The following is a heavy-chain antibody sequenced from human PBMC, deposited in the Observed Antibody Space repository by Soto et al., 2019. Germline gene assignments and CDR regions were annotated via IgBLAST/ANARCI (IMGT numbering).Heavy chain of an antibody. Sequence: QVQLVESGGGVVQPGRSLRLSCAASGFTFSSYGMHWVRQAPGKGLEWVAVISYAGSNKYYADSVKGRFTISRDNSKNTLYLQMNSLRAEDTAVYYCAKVRLRAVAGTLDYYYYGMDVWGQGTTVTVSS. CDR2: ISYAGSNK. CDR1: GFTFSSYG. CDR3: AKVRLRAVAGTLDYYYYGMDV. V-gene: IGHV3-30*18. D-gene: IGHD6-19*01. J-gene: IGHJ6*02.